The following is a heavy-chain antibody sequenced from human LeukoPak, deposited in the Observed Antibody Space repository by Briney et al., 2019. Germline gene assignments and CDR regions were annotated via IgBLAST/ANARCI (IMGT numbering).Heavy chain of an antibody. J-gene: IGHJ4*02. D-gene: IGHD2-21*02. Sequence: PSETLSLTCTVSGRSISSYYWSWIRQPPGKGLGWVGYIYYSGSTNYNPSLKSRVTISVDTSKNHFYLRLSSVTAADTAVYYCARLTYCGGDCYHETQYYDYWGQGTLVTVSS. CDR1: GRSISSYY. CDR2: IYYSGST. CDR3: ARLTYCGGDCYHETQYYDY. V-gene: IGHV4-59*01.